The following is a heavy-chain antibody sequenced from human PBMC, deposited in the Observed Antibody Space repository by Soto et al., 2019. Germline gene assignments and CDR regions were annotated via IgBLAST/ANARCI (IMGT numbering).Heavy chain of an antibody. J-gene: IGHJ6*02. D-gene: IGHD2-2*01. CDR1: GGSISSNKW. Sequence: PWETLSLTCAVYGGSISSNKWWSWVRQPPGKGLEWIGEIYHSGSTNYNPSLKSRVTISLDKSKNQFSLKLTSVTAADSAVYYCARDDHIVVVPTSLGATDVWGEGTTVTV. CDR2: IYHSGST. CDR3: ARDDHIVVVPTSLGATDV. V-gene: IGHV4-4*02.